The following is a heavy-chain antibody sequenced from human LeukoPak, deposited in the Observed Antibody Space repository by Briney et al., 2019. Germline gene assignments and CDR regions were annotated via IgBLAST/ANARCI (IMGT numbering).Heavy chain of an antibody. J-gene: IGHJ4*02. V-gene: IGHV3-30*04. CDR2: ISYDGSNK. CDR1: VFIFSNYA. D-gene: IGHD2-8*01. Sequence: PGGSLRLSCAASVFIFSNYAMHWVRQAAGKGLEWVTVISYDGSNKYYADSVKGRFTISRDNAKNTLYLQMNSLRAEDTAVYYCAREDCSNGVCYGDYWGQGTLVTVSS. CDR3: AREDCSNGVCYGDY.